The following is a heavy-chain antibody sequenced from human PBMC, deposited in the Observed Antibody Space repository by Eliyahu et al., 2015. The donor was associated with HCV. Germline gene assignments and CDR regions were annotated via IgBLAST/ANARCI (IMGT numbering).Heavy chain of an antibody. D-gene: IGHD4-11*01. CDR3: ARRKGLPLYYYYYGMDV. V-gene: IGHV4-34*01. Sequence: QVQLQQWGAGLLKPSETLSLTCAVYGGSFSGYYWSWIRQPPGKGLEWIGEINHSGSTNYNPSLKSRVTISVDTSKNQFSLKLSSVTAADTAVYYCARRKGLPLYYYYYGMDVWGQGTTVTVSS. CDR1: GGSFSGYY. J-gene: IGHJ6*02. CDR2: INHSGST.